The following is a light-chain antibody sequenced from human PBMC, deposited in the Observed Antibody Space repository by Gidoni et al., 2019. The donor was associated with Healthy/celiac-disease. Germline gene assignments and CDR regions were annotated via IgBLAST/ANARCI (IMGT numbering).Light chain of an antibody. Sequence: EIVLTQSPGTLSLSPGERATPSCRASQSVSSSYLAWYQQKPGQAPRLLIFGASSRATGIPDRFSGSGSGTDFTLTISRLEPEDFAVYYCQQYGRTFXQXTKVEIK. J-gene: IGKJ1*01. CDR3: QQYGRT. CDR2: GAS. CDR1: QSVSSSY. V-gene: IGKV3-20*01.